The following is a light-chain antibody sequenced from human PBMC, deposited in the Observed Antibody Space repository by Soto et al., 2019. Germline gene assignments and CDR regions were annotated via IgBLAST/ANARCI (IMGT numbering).Light chain of an antibody. CDR1: PDIRNL. J-gene: IGKJ3*01. V-gene: IGKV1-27*01. Sequence: DIQMTQSPSSLSASVGDRVTITCRASPDIRNLLVWFQQKPGKVPNLLIYGASTLQSGVPSRFRGSGSGTDFTLAISSLQPEDVATDFCQKYNSAPFSFGPGTTVDIK. CDR2: GAS. CDR3: QKYNSAPFS.